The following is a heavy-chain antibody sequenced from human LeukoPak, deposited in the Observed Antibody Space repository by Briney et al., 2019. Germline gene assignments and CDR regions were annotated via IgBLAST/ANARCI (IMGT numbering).Heavy chain of an antibody. CDR2: ISYSGSS. V-gene: IGHV4-59*01. D-gene: IGHD6-19*01. J-gene: IGHJ4*02. CDR3: ARAPTPPTVALPFDC. CDR1: GGSISGYY. Sequence: SETLSLTCTVSGGSISGYYWSWIRQPPGKGLEWIGCISYSGSSNYNPSLKSRLTISVDTSKNQFSLKMNSVTAADTAVYYCARAPTPPTVALPFDCWGQGTLVTVSS.